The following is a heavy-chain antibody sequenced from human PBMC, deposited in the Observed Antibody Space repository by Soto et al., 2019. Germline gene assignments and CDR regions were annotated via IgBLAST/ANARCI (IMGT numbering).Heavy chain of an antibody. J-gene: IGHJ4*02. CDR2: ISGSGGST. D-gene: IGHD3-10*01. CDR1: GFTFSSYA. Sequence: VQLLESGGGLVQPGGSLRLSWAASGFTFSSYAMSWVRQAPGKGLEWVSAISGSGGSTYYADSVKGRFTISRDNSKNTLYLQMNSLRGEDTAVYYCAKHYYGSGSYYYWVQGTLVTVSS. V-gene: IGHV3-23*01. CDR3: AKHYYGSGSYYY.